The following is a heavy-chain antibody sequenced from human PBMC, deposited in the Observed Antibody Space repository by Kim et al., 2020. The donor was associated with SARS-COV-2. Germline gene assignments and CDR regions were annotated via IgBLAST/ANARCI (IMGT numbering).Heavy chain of an antibody. CDR2: VSYDENKK. J-gene: IGHJ4*02. CDR3: AKDHILAGYRYFDA. CDR1: GFSFSSYG. V-gene: IGHV3-33*06. Sequence: GRSLRLSCAAFGFSFSSYGMHWVRQTPGKGLEWVTFVSYDENKKYYADSVKGRFTISRDNSKNTVYLQMDSLKAEDTAVYYCAKDHILAGYRYFDAWGQGTLVTVSP. D-gene: IGHD3-9*01.